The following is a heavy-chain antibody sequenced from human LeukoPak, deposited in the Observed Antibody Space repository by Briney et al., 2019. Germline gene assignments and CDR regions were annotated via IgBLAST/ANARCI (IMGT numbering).Heavy chain of an antibody. Sequence: GGSLRLSCAASGFTFNSYGMHWVRQAPGKGLEWVAFIRYDGSNKHYADSVKGRFTISRDNSKNTLYLQMNSLRAEDTAVYYCAKEVSDYVWGSYRGYFDYWGQGTLVTVSS. CDR2: IRYDGSNK. D-gene: IGHD3-16*02. V-gene: IGHV3-30*02. J-gene: IGHJ4*02. CDR3: AKEVSDYVWGSYRGYFDY. CDR1: GFTFNSYG.